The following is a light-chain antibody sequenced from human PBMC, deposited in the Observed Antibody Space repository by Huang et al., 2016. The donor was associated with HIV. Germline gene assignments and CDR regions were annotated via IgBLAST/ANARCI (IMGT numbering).Light chain of an antibody. CDR3: QQYDNLPRT. J-gene: IGKJ2*01. V-gene: IGKV1-33*01. Sequence: DIQMTQSPSSLSASVGDRVTITCQASQDISNYLNWYQQKPGKAPKLLIYDASNLETWVPSRFSGSGSVTDFTFTISSLQPEDIATYYCQQYDNLPRTFGQGTKLEIK. CDR2: DAS. CDR1: QDISNY.